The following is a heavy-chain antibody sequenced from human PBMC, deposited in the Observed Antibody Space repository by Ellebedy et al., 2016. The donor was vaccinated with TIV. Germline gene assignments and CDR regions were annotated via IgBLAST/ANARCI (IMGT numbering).Heavy chain of an antibody. CDR1: GFTFSSHA. V-gene: IGHV3-23*01. J-gene: IGHJ4*02. Sequence: GESLKISCAASGFTFSSHAMSWVRQAPGKGPAWVSTISNTGSRTYYAESVEGRFIISRDNSKKTLYLQMNSLRAEDTAVYYCAKGRGGGSDSSAPRYYFDYWGLGTLVTVSS. D-gene: IGHD3-22*01. CDR3: AKGRGGGSDSSAPRYYFDY. CDR2: ISNTGSRT.